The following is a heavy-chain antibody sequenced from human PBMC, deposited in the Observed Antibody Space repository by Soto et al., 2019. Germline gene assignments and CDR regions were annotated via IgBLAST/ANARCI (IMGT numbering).Heavy chain of an antibody. V-gene: IGHV3-21*01. J-gene: IGHJ6*02. CDR3: ASNLAAAGNPRGYYYYGMDV. CDR2: ISSSSSYI. Sequence: PGGSLRLSCAASGFTFSSYSMNWVRQAPGKGLEWVSSISSSSSYIYYADSVKGRFTISRDNAKNSLYLQMNSLRAEDTAVYYCASNLAAAGNPRGYYYYGMDVWGQGTTVTVSS. D-gene: IGHD6-13*01. CDR1: GFTFSSYS.